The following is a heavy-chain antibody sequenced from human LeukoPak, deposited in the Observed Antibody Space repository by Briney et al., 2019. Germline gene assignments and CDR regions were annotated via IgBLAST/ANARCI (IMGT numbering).Heavy chain of an antibody. CDR3: ASGHVRGYSYGFGY. CDR1: GFMFRSYG. J-gene: IGHJ4*02. V-gene: IGHV3-33*08. Sequence: GRSLRLSCAASGFMFRSYGMHWVRQAPGKGLEWVAVIWYDGSNKYYTDSVKGRFTISRDNSNNTLYLQMNSLRVEDTAVYYCASGHVRGYSYGFGYWGQGSLVTVS. D-gene: IGHD5-18*01. CDR2: IWYDGSNK.